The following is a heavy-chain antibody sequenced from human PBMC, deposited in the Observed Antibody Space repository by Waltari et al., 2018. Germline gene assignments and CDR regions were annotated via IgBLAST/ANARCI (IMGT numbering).Heavy chain of an antibody. J-gene: IGHJ6*03. CDR1: GYAFTSYD. CDR2: MNPNSGNT. CDR3: ARSSGLNAFYYYYYYMDV. D-gene: IGHD5-12*01. Sequence: QVQLVQSGAEVKKPGASVKVSCKASGYAFTSYDINWVRQATGTGLEWMGWMNPNSGNTGYAQKFQGRVTITRNTSISTAYMELSSLRSEDTAVYYCARSSGLNAFYYYYYYMDVWGKGTTVTVSS. V-gene: IGHV1-8*03.